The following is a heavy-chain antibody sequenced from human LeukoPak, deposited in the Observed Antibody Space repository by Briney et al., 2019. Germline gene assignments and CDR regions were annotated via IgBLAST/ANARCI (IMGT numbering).Heavy chain of an antibody. CDR1: GFTVSSNY. J-gene: IGHJ1*01. CDR3: AREGYCSSTSCYAAYFQH. CDR2: ISYDGSNK. D-gene: IGHD2-2*01. V-gene: IGHV3-30*03. Sequence: PGGSLRLSCAASGFTVSSNYMSWVRQAPGKGLEWVAVISYDGSNKYYADSVKGRFTISRDNSKNTLYLQMNSLRAEDTAVYYCAREGYCSSTSCYAAYFQHWGQGTLVTVSS.